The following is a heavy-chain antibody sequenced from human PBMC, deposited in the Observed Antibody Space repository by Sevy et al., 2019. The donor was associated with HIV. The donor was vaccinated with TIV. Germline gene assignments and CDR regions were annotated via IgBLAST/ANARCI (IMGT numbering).Heavy chain of an antibody. CDR3: ARDWGTPPTAILYYFDF. D-gene: IGHD3-16*01. CDR1: TFTFGHYA. Sequence: GGSLRLSCAASTFTFGHYAMHWVRQAPGKGLQWVAGISYEGSNEYYTDSVKGRFTISRDNFKNTLNLEMNNLRVEDTSLYYCARDWGTPPTAILYYFDFWGQGIPVTVSS. CDR2: ISYEGSNE. V-gene: IGHV3-30*04. J-gene: IGHJ4*02.